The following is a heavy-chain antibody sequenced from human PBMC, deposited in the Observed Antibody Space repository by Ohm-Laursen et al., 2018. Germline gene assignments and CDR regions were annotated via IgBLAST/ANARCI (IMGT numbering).Heavy chain of an antibody. V-gene: IGHV3-7*03. CDR2: IKQDGSEK. J-gene: IGHJ4*02. Sequence: SLRLSCAASGFTFSSYEMNWVRQAPGKGLEWVANIKQDGSEKYYVDSVKGRFTISRDNAKNSLYLQMNSLRAEDTAVYYCARGPYYGYFDYWGQGTLVTVSS. CDR3: ARGPYYGYFDY. D-gene: IGHD3-10*01. CDR1: GFTFSSYE.